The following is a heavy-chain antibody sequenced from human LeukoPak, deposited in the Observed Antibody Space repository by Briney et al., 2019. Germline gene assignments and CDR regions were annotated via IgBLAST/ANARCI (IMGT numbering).Heavy chain of an antibody. V-gene: IGHV1-69*05. J-gene: IGHJ3*02. D-gene: IGHD3-3*01. CDR3: ASANGGPWSGYYAFDI. CDR2: IIPIFGTA. CDR1: GGTFSSYA. Sequence: SVKVSCKAPGGTFSSYAISGVRQAPGQGREGMGSIIPIFGTANYAQKFQGRVTITTDESTSTAYLALSSLRYEDTAVYYCASANGGPWSGYYAFDIWGQGTMVTVSS.